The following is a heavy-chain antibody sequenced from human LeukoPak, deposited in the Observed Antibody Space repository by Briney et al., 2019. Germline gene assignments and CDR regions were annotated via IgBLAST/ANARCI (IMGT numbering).Heavy chain of an antibody. CDR1: GFTFSNYW. Sequence: GGSLRLSCAASGFTFSNYWMSWVRQAPGQGLEWVANMKQDGSEKYYVDSVKGRFTISRDNAKNSLYLQMNSLRVEDTAVYYCARSLAAGFDIWGQGTMVTVSS. V-gene: IGHV3-7*04. D-gene: IGHD6-25*01. J-gene: IGHJ3*02. CDR2: MKQDGSEK. CDR3: ARSLAAGFDI.